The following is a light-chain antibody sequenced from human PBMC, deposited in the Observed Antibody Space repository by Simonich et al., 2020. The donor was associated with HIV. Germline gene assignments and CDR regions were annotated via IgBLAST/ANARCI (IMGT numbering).Light chain of an antibody. CDR2: AAS. CDR3: QQANSFPLT. Sequence: DIQMTQYPSFVSASVGNRVTDTGRASHGISYWLAGYQHKPGKAPKLLIYAASSLQSGVPSRVSGSGSGTDFTLTISSLQPEDFATYYCQQANSFPLTFGGGTKVEIK. V-gene: IGKV1-12*01. J-gene: IGKJ4*01. CDR1: HGISYW.